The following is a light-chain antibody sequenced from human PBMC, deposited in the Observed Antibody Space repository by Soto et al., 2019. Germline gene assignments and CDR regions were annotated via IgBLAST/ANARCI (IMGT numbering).Light chain of an antibody. CDR2: DAS. J-gene: IGKJ1*01. Sequence: EIVLTQSPATLSLSPGERATLSCRASQSVSSYLAWYQQKPGQAPRLLIYDASNRATGIPARFSGSGSGTDFTLTSHSLEPEESAVYYCQQRSNWPRTFRQGTKVEIQ. CDR1: QSVSSY. V-gene: IGKV3-11*01. CDR3: QQRSNWPRT.